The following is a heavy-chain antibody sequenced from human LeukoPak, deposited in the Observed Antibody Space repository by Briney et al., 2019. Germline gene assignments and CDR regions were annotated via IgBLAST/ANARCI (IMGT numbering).Heavy chain of an antibody. J-gene: IGHJ4*02. V-gene: IGHV3-23*01. CDR2: ISGGGHST. CDR1: GFTFSSYA. Sequence: GGSLRLSCVASGFTFSSYAMTWVRQAPGKGLEWVSGISGGGHSTEYADSVKGRFTISRDNSKNTLYLQMNSLRAEDTAVYYCAKVRNRSFRYCGGDCYVDYWGQGTLVTVSS. CDR3: AKVRNRSFRYCGGDCYVDY. D-gene: IGHD2-21*01.